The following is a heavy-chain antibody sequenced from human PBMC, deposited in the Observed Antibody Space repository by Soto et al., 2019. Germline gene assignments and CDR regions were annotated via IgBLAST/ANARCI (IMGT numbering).Heavy chain of an antibody. CDR1: GFTFSSYA. Sequence: EVQLLESGGGLVQPGGSLRLSCAASGFTFSSYAMSWVRQAPGKGLEWVSAISGSGGSTYYADSVKGRFTISRDNSKNTVYLQRISRRAEDTAVYYCATKSPPNMVRGVSDYWGQGTLVAVAS. D-gene: IGHD3-10*01. J-gene: IGHJ4*02. CDR3: ATKSPPNMVRGVSDY. CDR2: ISGSGGST. V-gene: IGHV3-23*01.